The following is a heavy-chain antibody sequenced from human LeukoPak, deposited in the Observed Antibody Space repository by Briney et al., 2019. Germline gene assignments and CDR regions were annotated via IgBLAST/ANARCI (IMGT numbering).Heavy chain of an antibody. CDR3: ARPDWVTTPYFDY. CDR2: IIPIFGTA. V-gene: IGHV1-69*13. D-gene: IGHD4-17*01. J-gene: IGHJ4*02. CDR1: GGTFSSYA. Sequence: GASVKVSCKASGGTFSSYAISWVRQAPGQGLEWMGGIIPIFGTANYAQKFQGRVTITADESTSTAYMELNSLRTEDTAVYYCARPDWVTTPYFDYWGQGTLVTVSS.